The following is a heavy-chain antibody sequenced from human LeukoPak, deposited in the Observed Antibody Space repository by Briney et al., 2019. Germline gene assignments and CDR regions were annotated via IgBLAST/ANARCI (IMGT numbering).Heavy chain of an antibody. D-gene: IGHD3-22*01. CDR1: GYTFSDNF. V-gene: IGHV1-2*02. CDR3: ASKWVTYYYNSSYYHYPTDVFDI. Sequence: GASVKVSCKASGYTFSDNFIHWVRQAPGQGLEWMGWINANSGGTNYAQKFQGRVTMTRDTSISTAYMELSRLRSDDTAVYYCASKWVTYYYNSSYYHYPTDVFDIWGQGTMVTVSS. J-gene: IGHJ3*02. CDR2: INANSGGT.